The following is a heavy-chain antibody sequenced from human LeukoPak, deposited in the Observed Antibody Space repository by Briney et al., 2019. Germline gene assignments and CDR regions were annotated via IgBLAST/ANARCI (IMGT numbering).Heavy chain of an antibody. D-gene: IGHD2-15*01. Sequence: GGSLRLSCAASGFTFSSYGMHWVRQAPGKGLDWVAVISNDGSKKYYADSVKGRFILSRDNSKNTVYMQMSSLRAEDTATYYCAKDYCRDGNCPFPFLDSWGQGTLVTVSS. J-gene: IGHJ4*02. CDR2: ISNDGSKK. V-gene: IGHV3-30*18. CDR1: GFTFSSYG. CDR3: AKDYCRDGNCPFPFLDS.